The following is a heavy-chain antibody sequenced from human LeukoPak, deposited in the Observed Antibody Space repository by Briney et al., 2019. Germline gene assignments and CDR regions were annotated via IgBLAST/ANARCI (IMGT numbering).Heavy chain of an antibody. CDR1: GFTFSSYA. CDR3: AKAPYSSPYYYMDV. CDR2: ISGSGGST. V-gene: IGHV3-23*01. D-gene: IGHD6-13*01. J-gene: IGHJ6*03. Sequence: GGSLRLSCAASGFTFSSYAMSWVRQAPGKGLEWVSAISGSGGSTYYADSVKGRFTISRDNSKNTLYLQMNSLRAEDTAVYYCAKAPYSSPYYYMDVWGKGTTVNVSS.